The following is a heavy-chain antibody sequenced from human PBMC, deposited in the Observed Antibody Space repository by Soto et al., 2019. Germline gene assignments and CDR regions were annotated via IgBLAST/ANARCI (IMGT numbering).Heavy chain of an antibody. J-gene: IGHJ4*02. D-gene: IGHD4-17*01. CDR3: GRTEYLLRWYPLSYFDY. Sequence: SETLSLTCAVYGGSFSGYYWSWIRQPPGKGLEWIGEINHSGSTNYNPSLKSRVTISVDTCKNQFSLKLSSGTAADPAVYYCGRTEYLLRWYPLSYFDYWGQGNLVAVSS. V-gene: IGHV4-34*01. CDR2: INHSGST. CDR1: GGSFSGYY.